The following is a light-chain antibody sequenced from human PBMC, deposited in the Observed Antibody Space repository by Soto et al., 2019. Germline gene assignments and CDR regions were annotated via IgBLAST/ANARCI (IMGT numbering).Light chain of an antibody. V-gene: IGKV1-39*01. CDR3: QQSYNSLLLT. Sequence: DIQMTQSPSSLSASVGDRVTITCRASQSISTYLNWYQQKPGEAPKLLIYSASNLQTGVPSRFSGSGYGTDFTLTISSLQPEDFATYYCQQSYNSLLLTFGGGTKVE. J-gene: IGKJ4*01. CDR2: SAS. CDR1: QSISTY.